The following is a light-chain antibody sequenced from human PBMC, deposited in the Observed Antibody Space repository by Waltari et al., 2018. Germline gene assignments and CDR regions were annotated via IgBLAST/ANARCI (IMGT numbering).Light chain of an antibody. CDR3: QAYDSGLRGSRV. V-gene: IGLV1-40*01. Sequence: QSVLTQPPSVSGAPGQRVTISCTGSISNIGAGYNVHRYQQLPGTAPQPPIYDKSKRPAWVPDRFSGCQSGNSASLAITGLQAEDEADYYCQAYDSGLRGSRVFGGGTKLTVL. CDR2: DKS. J-gene: IGLJ3*02. CDR1: ISNIGAGYN.